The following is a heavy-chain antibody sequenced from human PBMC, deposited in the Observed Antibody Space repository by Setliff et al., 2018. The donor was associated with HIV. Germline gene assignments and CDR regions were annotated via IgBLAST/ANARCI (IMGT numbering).Heavy chain of an antibody. CDR1: GDSASNSRYY. CDR3: ASRVYYYDSNKVLREEGFDP. J-gene: IGHJ5*02. Sequence: SETLSLTCTVSGDSASNSRYYWAWIRQPPGKGLEYIGSIYYNEKTYYSPSLKGRVTISIDTSKNQFSLNLTSVTAADTAVYFCASRVYYYDSNKVLREEGFDPWGQGTLVTVSS. CDR2: IYYNEKT. D-gene: IGHD3-22*01. V-gene: IGHV4-39*01.